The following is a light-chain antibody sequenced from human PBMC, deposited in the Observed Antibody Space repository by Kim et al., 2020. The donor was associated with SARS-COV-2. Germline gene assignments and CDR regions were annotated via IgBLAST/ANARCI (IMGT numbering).Light chain of an antibody. CDR3: WSYAGSNTYVV. CDR2: EVN. V-gene: IGLV2-23*02. J-gene: IGLJ2*01. Sequence: QSALSQPASVSGSPGQSITISCTGTSSNIGTYNVVSWYQRHPGKVPKLMICEVNRRPPGISIRFSGSKSGNTAFLTISGLQAEDEADYYCWSYAGSNTYVVFGGGTQLTVL. CDR1: SSNIGTYNV.